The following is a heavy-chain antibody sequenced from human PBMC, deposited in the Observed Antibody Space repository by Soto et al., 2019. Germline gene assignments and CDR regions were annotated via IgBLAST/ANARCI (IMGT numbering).Heavy chain of an antibody. CDR1: GLTFRDSD. D-gene: IGHD1-26*01. CDR3: AMGVKGDFDY. J-gene: IGHJ4*02. V-gene: IGHV3-73*02. CDR2: IRRRAYNYAA. Sequence: EVQLVESGGGLVQPGGSLKLSCAASGLTFRDSDVHWVRQASGKGLEWLGRIRRRAYNYAASYVASVKGRFTSSRADSKNTAYLLMNSLKTEDTAVYYCAMGVKGDFDYWGQGTLVTVSS.